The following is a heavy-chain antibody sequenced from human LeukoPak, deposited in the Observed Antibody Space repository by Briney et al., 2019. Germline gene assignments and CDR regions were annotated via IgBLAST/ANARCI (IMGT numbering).Heavy chain of an antibody. CDR1: GGTFSSYA. CDR2: IIPIFGTA. Sequence: GASVKVSCKASGGTFSSYAISWVRQAPGQGLEWMGGIIPIFGTANYAQKFQGRVTITADESTSTAYMELSSLRSEDTAVYYCARGRNYYGSSGYGNWGQGTLVTVSS. V-gene: IGHV1-69*13. J-gene: IGHJ4*02. CDR3: ARGRNYYGSSGYGN. D-gene: IGHD3-22*01.